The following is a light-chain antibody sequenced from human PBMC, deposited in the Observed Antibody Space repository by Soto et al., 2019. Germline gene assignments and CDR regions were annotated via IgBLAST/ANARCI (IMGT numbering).Light chain of an antibody. CDR3: MQSLQTPPFT. V-gene: IGKV2-28*01. Sequence: DIVMTQSPLSLPVSPGEPASISCRSSQSLLHSNGYNYLDWYLQKPGQSPQLLIYLVSKRASGDPRRXXGSGSGTDFTLKISRVEAEDVGVYYCMQSLQTPPFTFGPGTKVDIK. CDR2: LVS. J-gene: IGKJ3*01. CDR1: QSLLHSNGYNY.